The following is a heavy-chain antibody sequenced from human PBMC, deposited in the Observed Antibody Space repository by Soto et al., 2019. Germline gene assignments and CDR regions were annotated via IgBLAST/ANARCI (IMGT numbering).Heavy chain of an antibody. Sequence: ASGKVSCKASGYTFTSYDIDWVRQATGQGLEWMGWMNPNSGNTGYAQKFQGRVTMTRNTSISTAYMELNSLRAEDTAVYYCARADSGYAHGYYYYGMDVWGQGTTVTVSS. J-gene: IGHJ6*02. CDR1: GYTFTSYD. D-gene: IGHD5-12*01. CDR3: ARADSGYAHGYYYYGMDV. CDR2: MNPNSGNT. V-gene: IGHV1-8*01.